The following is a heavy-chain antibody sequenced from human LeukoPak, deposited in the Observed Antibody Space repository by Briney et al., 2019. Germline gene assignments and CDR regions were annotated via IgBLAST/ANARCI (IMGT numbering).Heavy chain of an antibody. CDR1: GGSISNYY. CDR2: IYYSGNT. J-gene: IGHJ3*02. D-gene: IGHD4/OR15-4a*01. CDR3: ARVYGSNLRGAFDI. Sequence: SETLSLTYTVSGGSISNYYWSWIRQPPGKGLEWIGYIYYSGNTNYNPSLKSRVTISVDTSKNQFSLKLNSVTAADTAVYYCARVYGSNLRGAFDIWGQGTMVTVSS. V-gene: IGHV4-59*01.